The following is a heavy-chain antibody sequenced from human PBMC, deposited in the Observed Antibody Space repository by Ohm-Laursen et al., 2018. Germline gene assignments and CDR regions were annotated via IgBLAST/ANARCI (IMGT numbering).Heavy chain of an antibody. CDR1: GGSISSYY. V-gene: IGHV4-59*12. Sequence: GTLSLTCIVSGGSISSYYWSWIRQPPGKGLEWIGYIYYSGNTNYNPSLKSRVTISVDTSKNQFSLKLSSVTAADTAVYYCARGFSGWWGRIDYWGQGILVTVSS. D-gene: IGHD6-19*01. CDR2: IYYSGNT. CDR3: ARGFSGWWGRIDY. J-gene: IGHJ4*02.